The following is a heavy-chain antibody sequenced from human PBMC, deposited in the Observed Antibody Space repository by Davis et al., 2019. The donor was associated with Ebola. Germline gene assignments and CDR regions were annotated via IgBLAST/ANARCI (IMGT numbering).Heavy chain of an antibody. D-gene: IGHD3-3*01. CDR1: GGSFSNYF. CDR3: ARGTRFTIFGVWGSNCFDS. Sequence: PGGSLRLSCDVYGGSFSNYFWAWIRQPPGKGLEWIGEINHRGSTSYNPSLKSRVTISLDTSKDHFSLKLTSVTAADTAVYYCARGTRFTIFGVWGSNCFDSWGQGTLVTVSS. CDR2: INHRGST. V-gene: IGHV4-34*01. J-gene: IGHJ5*01.